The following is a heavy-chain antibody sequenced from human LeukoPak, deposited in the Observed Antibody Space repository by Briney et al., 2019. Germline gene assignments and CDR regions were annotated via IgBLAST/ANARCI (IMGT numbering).Heavy chain of an antibody. J-gene: IGHJ4*02. CDR3: ARGSCSTTNCPSFDY. CDR1: GFTFSAYS. CDR2: ISSSTYI. Sequence: GGSLRLSCAASGFTFSAYSMNWVRQAPGKGLEWVSSISSSTYIYYADLVKGRFTISRDNAKNSLSLQMGSLRAEDTAVYYCARGSCSTTNCPSFDYWGQGTLVTVSS. D-gene: IGHD2-2*01. V-gene: IGHV3-21*01.